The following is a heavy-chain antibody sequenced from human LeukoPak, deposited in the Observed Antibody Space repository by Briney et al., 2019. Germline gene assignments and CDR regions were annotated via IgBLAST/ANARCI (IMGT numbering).Heavy chain of an antibody. J-gene: IGHJ4*02. V-gene: IGHV3-30*02. Sequence: GGSLRLSCAASGFTFSSYSMNWVRQAPGKGLEWVAFVDIGGRQTYYIDSVKGRFTISRDNSKNTVFLQMNSLRVEDTAVHYCVARQGFCYGDRCGPYWGQGTLVTVPS. CDR1: GFTFSSYS. CDR3: VARQGFCYGDRCGPY. CDR2: VDIGGRQT. D-gene: IGHD2-15*01.